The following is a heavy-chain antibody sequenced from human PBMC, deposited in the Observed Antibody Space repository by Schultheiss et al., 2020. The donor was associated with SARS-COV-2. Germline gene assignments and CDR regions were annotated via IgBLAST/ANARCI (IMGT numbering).Heavy chain of an antibody. Sequence: GGSLRLSCAGSGFNFGSYAIHWVRQAPGKGLEWVSVIYSGGSTYYADSVKGRFTISRDNSKNTLYLQMNSLRAEDTAVYYCAKHEFYFYYSYMDVWGKGTTVTVSS. CDR2: IYSGGST. D-gene: IGHD3-10*01. J-gene: IGHJ6*03. V-gene: IGHV3-NL1*01. CDR3: AKHEFYFYYSYMDV. CDR1: GFNFGSYA.